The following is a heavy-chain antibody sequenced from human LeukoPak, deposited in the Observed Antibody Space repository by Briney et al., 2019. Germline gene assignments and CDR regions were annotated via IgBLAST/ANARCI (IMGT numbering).Heavy chain of an antibody. Sequence: SVKVSCKASGYTFTSYYMHWVRQAPGQGLEWMGGIIPIFGTADYAQKFQGRVTITTDESTSTAYMELSSLRSQDTAVYFCARDCSSTSCYDYWGQGTLVTVSS. J-gene: IGHJ4*02. CDR2: IIPIFGTA. CDR1: GYTFTSYY. CDR3: ARDCSSTSCYDY. V-gene: IGHV1-69*05. D-gene: IGHD2-2*01.